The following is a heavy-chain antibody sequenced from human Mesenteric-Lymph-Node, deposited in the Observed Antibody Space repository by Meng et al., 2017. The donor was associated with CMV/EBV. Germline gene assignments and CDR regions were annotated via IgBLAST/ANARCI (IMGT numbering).Heavy chain of an antibody. D-gene: IGHD1-1*01. CDR2: MNPNSGNT. J-gene: IGHJ4*02. Sequence: ASVKVSCKASGYTFTSYDINWVRQATGQGLEWMGWMNPNSGNTGYAQKFQGRVTITRNTSISTAHMELSSLRSEDTAVYYCARTNWNDDEYFDYWGQGTLVTVSS. V-gene: IGHV1-8*03. CDR1: GYTFTSYD. CDR3: ARTNWNDDEYFDY.